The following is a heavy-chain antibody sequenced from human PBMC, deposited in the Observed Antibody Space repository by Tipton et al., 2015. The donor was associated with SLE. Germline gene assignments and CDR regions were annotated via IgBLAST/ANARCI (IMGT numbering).Heavy chain of an antibody. CDR3: AKGGIVGATLDY. J-gene: IGHJ4*02. CDR2: IRYDGSNK. D-gene: IGHD1-26*01. Sequence: SLRLSCAASGFTFSSYGMHWVRQAPGKGLEWVAFIRYDGSNKYYADSVKGRFTISRDNSKNTLYLQMNSLRAEDTAVYYCAKGGIVGATLDYWGQGTLATVSS. V-gene: IGHV3-30*02. CDR1: GFTFSSYG.